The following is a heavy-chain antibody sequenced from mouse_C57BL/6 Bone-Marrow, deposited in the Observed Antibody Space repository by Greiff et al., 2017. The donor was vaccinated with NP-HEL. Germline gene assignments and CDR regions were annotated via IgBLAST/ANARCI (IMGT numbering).Heavy chain of an antibody. CDR1: GFTFSSYG. J-gene: IGHJ2*01. Sequence: EVKLMESGGDLVKPGGSLKLSCAASGFTFSSYGMSWVRQTPDKRLEWVATISSGGSYTSYPDSVKGRFTISRDNAKNTLYLQMSSLKSEDTAMYYCARHASITTVVATDYWGQGTTLTVSS. CDR3: ARHASITTVVATDY. V-gene: IGHV5-6*01. CDR2: ISSGGSYT. D-gene: IGHD1-1*01.